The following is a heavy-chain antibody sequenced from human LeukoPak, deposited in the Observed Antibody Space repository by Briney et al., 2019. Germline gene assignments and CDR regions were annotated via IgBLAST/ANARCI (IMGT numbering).Heavy chain of an antibody. CDR2: ISAYNGNT. CDR1: GYTFTSYG. V-gene: IGHV1-18*01. CDR3: ARDRSGYFDWLLGGTDFDY. J-gene: IGHJ4*02. D-gene: IGHD3-9*01. Sequence: VASVKVSCKASGYTFTSYGISWVRQAPGQGLEWMGWISAYNGNTNYAQKLQGRVTMTTDTSTSTAYMELRSLRSDDTAVYYCARDRSGYFDWLLGGTDFDYWGQGTLVTVSS.